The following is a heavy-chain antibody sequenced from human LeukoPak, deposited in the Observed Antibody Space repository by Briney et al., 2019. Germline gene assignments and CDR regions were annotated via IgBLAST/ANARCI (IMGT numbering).Heavy chain of an antibody. D-gene: IGHD5-18*01. CDR2: ITGNGANT. J-gene: IGHJ4*02. Sequence: PGGSLRLSCAASGFTFSNYGMSWVRQAPGKGLEWVSAITGNGANTFYADSVKGRFTISRDNSKNTMYLQMNSLRAEDTALYYCARDGGYTYGRPDYWGRGTLVIVSS. CDR1: GFTFSNYG. CDR3: ARDGGYTYGRPDY. V-gene: IGHV3-23*01.